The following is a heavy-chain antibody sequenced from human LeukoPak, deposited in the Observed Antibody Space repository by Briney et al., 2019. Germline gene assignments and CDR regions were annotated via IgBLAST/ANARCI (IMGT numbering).Heavy chain of an antibody. CDR3: ARDSLGAAAGTGEIDY. CDR1: GGSISSSSYY. J-gene: IGHJ4*02. CDR2: IYYSGST. V-gene: IGHV4-39*07. D-gene: IGHD6-13*01. Sequence: PSETLSLTCTVSGGSISSSSYYWGWIRQPPGKGLEWIGSIYYSGSTYYNPSLKSRVTISVDTSKNQFSLKLSSVTAADTAVYYCARDSLGAAAGTGEIDYWGQGTLVTVSS.